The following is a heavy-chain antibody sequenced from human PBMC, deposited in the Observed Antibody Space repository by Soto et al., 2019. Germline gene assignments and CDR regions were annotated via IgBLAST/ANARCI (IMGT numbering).Heavy chain of an antibody. D-gene: IGHD1-1*01. V-gene: IGHV3-15*01. CDR3: SRDLVLRHHKNCCAMDV. CDR1: GFSFTNAW. Sequence: PGGSLRLSCAASGFSFTNAWMNWVRQAPGKGLEWIGRIKTKVDGGTAEYAPPVKVGFTISRDDSKNTLYLEMNSLKVEDTAVYFCSRDLVLRHHKNCCAMDVWGRGTTVTVSS. CDR2: IKTKVDGGTA. J-gene: IGHJ6*02.